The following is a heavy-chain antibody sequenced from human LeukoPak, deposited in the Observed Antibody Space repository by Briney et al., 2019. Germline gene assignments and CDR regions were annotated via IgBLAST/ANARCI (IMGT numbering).Heavy chain of an antibody. CDR1: GFTFSSYS. Sequence: TGGSPRLSCAASGFTFSSYSMNWVRQAPGKGLEWVSYISSSSSTIYYADSVKGRFTISRDNAKNSLYLQMNSLRAEDTAVYYCARDGIRAVAGNYWYFDLWGRGTLVTVSS. CDR3: ARDGIRAVAGNYWYFDL. J-gene: IGHJ2*01. CDR2: ISSSSSTI. D-gene: IGHD6-19*01. V-gene: IGHV3-48*01.